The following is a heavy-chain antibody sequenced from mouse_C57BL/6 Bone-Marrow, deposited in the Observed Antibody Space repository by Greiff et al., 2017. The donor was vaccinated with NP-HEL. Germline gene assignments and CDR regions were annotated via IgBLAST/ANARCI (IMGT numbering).Heavy chain of an antibody. CDR3: ARYIKSSYAMDF. V-gene: IGHV7-3*01. CDR1: GFTFTDYY. D-gene: IGHD1-2*01. J-gene: IGHJ4*01. CDR2: IRNKANGYTT. Sequence: EVMLVESGGGLVQPGGSLSLSCAASGFTFTDYYMSWVRQPPGKALEWLGFIRNKANGYTTEYSASVKGRFTISRDNSQSILHLQMNALRAKASATNYCARYIKSSYAMDFWGQETSAPVSS.